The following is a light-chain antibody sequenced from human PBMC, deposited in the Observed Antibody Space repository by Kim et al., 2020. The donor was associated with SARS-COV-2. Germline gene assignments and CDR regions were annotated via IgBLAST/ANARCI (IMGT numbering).Light chain of an antibody. CDR1: KLGNKY. Sequence: SYELTQPHSVSVSPGQTASITCSGDKLGNKYTCWYQQKPGQSPVLVIYQDNRRPSGIPERFSGSNSGNTATLTISGTQAMDEADYYCQAWDSSTANVFGGGTQLTVL. J-gene: IGLJ3*02. CDR3: QAWDSSTANV. CDR2: QDN. V-gene: IGLV3-1*01.